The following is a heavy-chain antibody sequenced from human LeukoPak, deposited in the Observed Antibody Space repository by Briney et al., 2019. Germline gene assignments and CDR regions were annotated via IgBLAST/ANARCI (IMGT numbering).Heavy chain of an antibody. CDR3: AKDWDVDTAMVAYFDC. Sequence: GGSLRLSCAASGFTFSSYAMSWVRQAPGKGLEWVSAISGSGGSTYYADSVKGRFTISRDNSKNTLYLQMNSLRAEDTAVYYCAKDWDVDTAMVAYFDCWGQGTLVTVSS. D-gene: IGHD5-18*01. CDR2: ISGSGGST. J-gene: IGHJ4*02. V-gene: IGHV3-23*01. CDR1: GFTFSSYA.